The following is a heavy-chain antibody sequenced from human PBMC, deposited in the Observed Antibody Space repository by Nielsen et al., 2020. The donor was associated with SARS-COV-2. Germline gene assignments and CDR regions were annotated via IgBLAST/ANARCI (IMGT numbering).Heavy chain of an antibody. V-gene: IGHV3-30-3*01. CDR2: ISYDGSNK. J-gene: IGHJ6*02. CDR3: ARDRQDIVVVPAAIREYYYYGMDV. D-gene: IGHD2-2*02. CDR1: GFTFSSYA. Sequence: SLKISCAASGFTFSSYAMHWVRQAPGKGLEWVAVISYDGSNKYYADSVKGRFTISRDNSKNTLYLQMNSLRAEDTAVYYCARDRQDIVVVPAAIREYYYYGMDVWGQGTTVTVSS.